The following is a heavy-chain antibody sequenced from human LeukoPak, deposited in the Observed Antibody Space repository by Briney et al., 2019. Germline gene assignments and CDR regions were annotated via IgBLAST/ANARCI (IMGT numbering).Heavy chain of an antibody. CDR1: GGTFSSYA. CDR2: IIPIFGTA. D-gene: IGHD3-10*01. Sequence: ASVKVSCKASGGTFSSYAISWVRQAPGQGLEWMGGIIPIFGTANYAQKFQGRVTITADESTSTAYMELSSLRSEDTAVYYCARITFPELWFGELSTNYGMDVWGKGTTVTVSS. CDR3: ARITFPELWFGELSTNYGMDV. J-gene: IGHJ6*04. V-gene: IGHV1-69*01.